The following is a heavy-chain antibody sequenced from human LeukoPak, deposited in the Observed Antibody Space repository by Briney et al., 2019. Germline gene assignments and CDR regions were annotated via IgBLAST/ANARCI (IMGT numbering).Heavy chain of an antibody. Sequence: PSETLSLTCTVSGGSISSSSYYWGWIRQPPGKGLEWIGSIYYSGSTYYNPSLKSRVTISVDTSKNQFSLKLSSVTAADTAVYYCASLPDIFGLTYWGQGTLVTVSS. J-gene: IGHJ4*02. CDR2: IYYSGST. D-gene: IGHD3-3*01. CDR3: ASLPDIFGLTY. CDR1: GGSISSSSYY. V-gene: IGHV4-39*01.